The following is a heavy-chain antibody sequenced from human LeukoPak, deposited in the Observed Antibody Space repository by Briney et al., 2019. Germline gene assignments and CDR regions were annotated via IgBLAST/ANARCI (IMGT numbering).Heavy chain of an antibody. D-gene: IGHD3-16*01. V-gene: IGHV3-53*01. CDR3: GTFGGTVAPGY. J-gene: IGHJ4*02. CDR1: GFLVNNNN. Sequence: PGGSLRLSCAASGFLVNNNNMAWLRQAPGSGLEWVSTLYTNTDTRYAESVRGRFTISRDNSKNTLHLQMNTLRAEDTAVYYCGTFGGTVAPGYWGQGTLVTVSS. CDR2: LYTNTDT.